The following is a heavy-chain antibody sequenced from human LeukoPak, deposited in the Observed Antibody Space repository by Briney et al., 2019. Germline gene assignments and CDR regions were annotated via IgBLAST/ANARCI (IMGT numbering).Heavy chain of an antibody. V-gene: IGHV3-49*04. J-gene: IGHJ4*02. CDR1: GFTFGDYT. Sequence: PGGSLRLSCTASGFTFGDYTVNWVRQAPGKGPEWVAFMRSKAYGGTTEYATSLKGRFTISRDDSKNITYLQMNSLNTEETSVYYCTPNGWESRWGEFYYWGQGTLVTVSS. D-gene: IGHD3-16*01. CDR2: MRSKAYGGTT. CDR3: TPNGWESRWGEFYY.